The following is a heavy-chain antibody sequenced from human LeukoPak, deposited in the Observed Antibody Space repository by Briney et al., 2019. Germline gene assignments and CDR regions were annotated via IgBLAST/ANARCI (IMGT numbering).Heavy chain of an antibody. CDR1: GFTFDDYG. CDR3: ATGYSSGFDY. J-gene: IGHJ4*02. Sequence: GGSLRLSCAASGFTFDDYGMSWVRQAPGKGLEWVSGINWNGGSTGYADSVKGRFTISSDNAKNSLYLQMNSLRAEDTALYYCATGYSSGFDYWGQGTLVTVSS. D-gene: IGHD6-19*01. V-gene: IGHV3-20*04. CDR2: INWNGGST.